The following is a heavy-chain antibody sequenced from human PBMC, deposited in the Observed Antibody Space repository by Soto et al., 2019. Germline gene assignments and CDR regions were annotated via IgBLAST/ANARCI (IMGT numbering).Heavy chain of an antibody. D-gene: IGHD2-21*02. CDR1: GYTLTSYY. Sequence: ASVKXSCKASGYTLTSYYISWVRQAPGQGLEWMGWSSTYSSRTNFAQKFRGRVTVTTDTSTSTVYMELRTLTSDDTAVYYYVXGSISSATAFXYWGQGTLVXVSS. V-gene: IGHV1-18*01. J-gene: IGHJ4*02. CDR3: VXGSISSATAFXY. CDR2: SSTYSSRT.